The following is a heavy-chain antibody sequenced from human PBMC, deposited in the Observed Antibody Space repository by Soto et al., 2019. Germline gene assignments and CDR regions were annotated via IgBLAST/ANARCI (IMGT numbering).Heavy chain of an antibody. CDR2: ISWNSGSI. CDR3: AKEQNRGGFWSGYFTHYYGMDV. CDR1: GFSFDDYA. D-gene: IGHD3-3*01. V-gene: IGHV3-9*01. Sequence: EVQLVESGGGLVQPGRSLRLSCAACGFSFDDYAMHWVRQAPGKGLEWVSGISWNSGSIGYADSVKGRFTISRDNAKNSLYLQMNSLRAEDTALYYCAKEQNRGGFWSGYFTHYYGMDVWGQGTTVTVSS. J-gene: IGHJ6*02.